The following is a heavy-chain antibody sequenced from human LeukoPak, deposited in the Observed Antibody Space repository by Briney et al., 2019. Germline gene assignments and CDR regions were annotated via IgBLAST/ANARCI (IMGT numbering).Heavy chain of an antibody. CDR1: GYTFSNYG. CDR2: ISGYNGNT. J-gene: IGHJ5*02. V-gene: IGHV1-18*01. CDR3: ARVDAREPITIFVPTRGNWFDP. D-gene: IGHD3-3*01. Sequence: GASVKVSCKASGYTFSNYGITWVRQAPGQGLEWMGWISGYNGNTNYAQKFQARVTVTTDTSTNTAYMDLRSLTSDDTAGYYCARVDAREPITIFVPTRGNWFDPWGQGTLVTVSS.